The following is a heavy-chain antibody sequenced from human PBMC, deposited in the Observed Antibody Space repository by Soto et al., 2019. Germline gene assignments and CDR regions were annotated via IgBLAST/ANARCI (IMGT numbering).Heavy chain of an antibody. D-gene: IGHD3-3*01. J-gene: IGHJ5*02. CDR2: INPNSGGT. V-gene: IGHV1-2*02. Sequence: VSCKASGASITVDYMRSVGRGAGQGLEWMGWINPNSGGTNYAQKFQGRVTMTRDTSISTAYMELSRLRSDDTGVYSRATALRFLQLLANCFAPCGKRTLVTVSS. CDR1: GASITVDY. CDR3: ATALRFLQLLANCFAP.